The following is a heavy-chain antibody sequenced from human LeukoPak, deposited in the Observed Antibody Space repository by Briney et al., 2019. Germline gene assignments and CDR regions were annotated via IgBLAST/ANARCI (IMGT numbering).Heavy chain of an antibody. V-gene: IGHV1-18*01. CDR2: ISAYNGNT. CDR3: ARCIAARRYFQGELDY. CDR1: GYTVTSYG. J-gene: IGHJ4*02. Sequence: ASVKVSCKASGYTVTSYGISWVRQAPGQGLEWMGWISAYNGNTNHAQKLQGRVTMTTDTSTSTAYMELRSLRSDDTAVYYCARCIAARRYFQGELDYWGQGTLVTVSS. D-gene: IGHD6-6*01.